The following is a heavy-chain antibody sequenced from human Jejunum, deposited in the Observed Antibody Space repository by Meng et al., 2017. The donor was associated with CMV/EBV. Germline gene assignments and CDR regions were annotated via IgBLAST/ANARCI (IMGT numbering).Heavy chain of an antibody. Sequence: FIGFYIHWVRRAPGQGLEWLGWINSKGGYTEYSQKFQGRVTMTRDTSISTAYMELSGLRSDDTAVYYCAREDYGSGTARDNGFDIWGQGTRVTVSS. J-gene: IGHJ3*02. CDR1: FIGFY. CDR2: INSKGGYT. D-gene: IGHD3-10*01. CDR3: AREDYGSGTARDNGFDI. V-gene: IGHV1-2*02.